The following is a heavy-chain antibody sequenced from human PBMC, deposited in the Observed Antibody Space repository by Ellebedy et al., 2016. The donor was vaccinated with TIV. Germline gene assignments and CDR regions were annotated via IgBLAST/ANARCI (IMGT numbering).Heavy chain of an antibody. CDR2: IKQGGSEK. D-gene: IGHD3-10*01. J-gene: IGHJ6*02. CDR3: ARLDGYYYGSGSRDYYGMDV. Sequence: LSLTCAASGFTFTNYWMSWVRQAPGKGLEWVATIKQGGSEKYYVDSVKGRFTISRDNAKNSLYLQMNSLRAEDTAVYYCARLDGYYYGSGSRDYYGMDVWGQGTTVTVSS. V-gene: IGHV3-7*03. CDR1: GFTFTNYW.